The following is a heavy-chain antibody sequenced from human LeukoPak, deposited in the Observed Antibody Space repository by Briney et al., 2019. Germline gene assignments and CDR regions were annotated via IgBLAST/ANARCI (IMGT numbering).Heavy chain of an antibody. D-gene: IGHD3-3*01. CDR1: GGSISSGDYY. Sequence: SETLSLTCTVSGGSISSGDYYWSWIRQPPGKGLEWIGYIYYSGSTYHNPSLKSRVTTSVDTSKNQFSLKLSSVTAADTAVYYCARGGVVSRAFDIWGQGTMVTVSS. V-gene: IGHV4-30-4*01. CDR3: ARGGVVSRAFDI. CDR2: IYYSGST. J-gene: IGHJ3*02.